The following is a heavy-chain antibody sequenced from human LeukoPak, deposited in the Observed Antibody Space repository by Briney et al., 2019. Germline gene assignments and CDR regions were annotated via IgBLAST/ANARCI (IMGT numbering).Heavy chain of an antibody. V-gene: IGHV4-39*07. CDR2: INHSGST. Sequence: NPSETLSLTCTVSGGSVSSSSYYWGWIRQPPGKGLEWIGEINHSGSTNYNPSLKSRVTISVDTSKNQFSLKLTSVTAADTAVYYCARLTRILTGHTLDYWGQGTLVTVSS. CDR3: ARLTRILTGHTLDY. CDR1: GGSVSSSSYY. D-gene: IGHD3-9*01. J-gene: IGHJ4*02.